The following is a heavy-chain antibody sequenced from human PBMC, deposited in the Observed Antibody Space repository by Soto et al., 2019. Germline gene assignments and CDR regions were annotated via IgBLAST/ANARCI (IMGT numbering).Heavy chain of an antibody. V-gene: IGHV3-73*02. Sequence: EVQLVESGGGLVQPGGSLKLSCAASGFIFSDSALHWVRQAPGKGLEWVGRIRRKANNSATTYAASVEGRFAIHRDDSKNTEYRQMNSLKTEDTSMYYCTRGIDGWGGYPRDYFDYWGQGTLVTVSS. CDR2: IRRKANNSAT. D-gene: IGHD3-10*01. CDR3: TRGIDGWGGYPRDYFDY. CDR1: GFIFSDSA. J-gene: IGHJ4*02.